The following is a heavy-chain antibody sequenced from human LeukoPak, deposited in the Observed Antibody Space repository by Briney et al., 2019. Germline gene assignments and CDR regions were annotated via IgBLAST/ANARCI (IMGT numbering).Heavy chain of an antibody. V-gene: IGHV4-59*12. J-gene: IGHJ6*02. CDR2: IYYSGST. D-gene: IGHD3-10*01. Sequence: SETLSLTCTVSGGSISSYYWSWIRQPPGKGLEWIGYIYYSGSTNYNPSLKSRVTISVDTSKNQFSLKLSSVTAADTAVYYCARDYYGSGSYYFSYYYGMDVWGQGTTVTVSS. CDR3: ARDYYGSGSYYFSYYYGMDV. CDR1: GGSISSYY.